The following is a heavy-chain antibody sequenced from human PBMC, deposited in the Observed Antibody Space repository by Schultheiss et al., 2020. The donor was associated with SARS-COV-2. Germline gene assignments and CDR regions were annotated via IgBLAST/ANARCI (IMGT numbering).Heavy chain of an antibody. J-gene: IGHJ4*02. D-gene: IGHD3-10*01. V-gene: IGHV4-34*01. CDR2: INHSGST. CDR1: GGSFSGYY. CDR3: ASSPHYYGSGYYFDY. Sequence: SQTLSLTCAVYGGSFSGYYWSWIRQPPGKGLEWIGEINHSGSTNYNPSLKSRVTISVDTSKNQFSLKLSSVTAADTAVYYCASSPHYYGSGYYFDYWGQGTLVTVSS.